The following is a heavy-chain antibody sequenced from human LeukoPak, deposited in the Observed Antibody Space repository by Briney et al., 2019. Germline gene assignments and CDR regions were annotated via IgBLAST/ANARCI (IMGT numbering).Heavy chain of an antibody. CDR1: GYTFTGYY. V-gene: IGHV1-2*02. D-gene: IGHD5-18*01. CDR2: INPNCGGT. J-gene: IGHJ4*02. CDR3: ARGLVDTAMVIWF. Sequence: ASVKVSCKASGYTFTGYYMHWVRQAPGQGLEWMGWINPNCGGTNYAQKFQGRVTMTRDTSISTAYMELSRLRSDDTAVYYCARGLVDTAMVIWFWGQGTLVTVSS.